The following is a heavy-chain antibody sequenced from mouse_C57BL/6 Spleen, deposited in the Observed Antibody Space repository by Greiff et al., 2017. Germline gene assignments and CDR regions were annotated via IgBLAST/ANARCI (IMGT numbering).Heavy chain of an antibody. Sequence: VTLMESGAELVKPGASVKISCKASGYAFSSYWMNWVKQRPGKGLEWIGQIYPGDGDTNYNGKFKGKATLTADKSSSTAYMQLSGLTSEDSAVYFCARDNYYAMDYWGQGTSVTVSS. V-gene: IGHV1-80*01. J-gene: IGHJ4*01. CDR1: GYAFSSYW. CDR2: IYPGDGDT. D-gene: IGHD1-3*01. CDR3: ARDNYYAMDY.